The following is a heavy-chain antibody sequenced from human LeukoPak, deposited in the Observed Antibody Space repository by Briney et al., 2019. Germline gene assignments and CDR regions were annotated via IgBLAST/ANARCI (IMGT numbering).Heavy chain of an antibody. CDR3: ARENSGSYREFDC. J-gene: IGHJ4*02. D-gene: IGHD1-26*01. V-gene: IGHV4-4*07. Sequence: SETLSLTCTVSGGSISSYCGSWIRQPAGKGLEWIGRIYTSGSTNYNASLKSRVSMSVDTSKNQFSLKLSSVTAADTAVFYCARENSGSYREFDCWGQGTLVTVSS. CDR1: GGSISSYC. CDR2: IYTSGST.